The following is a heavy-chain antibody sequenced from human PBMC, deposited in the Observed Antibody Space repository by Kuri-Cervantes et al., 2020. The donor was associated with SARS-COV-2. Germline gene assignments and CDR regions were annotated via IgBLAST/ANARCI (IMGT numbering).Heavy chain of an antibody. CDR2: IKQDGSEK. CDR1: GFTFSSSW. CDR3: ARSRGYYDSSGQARHLIYF. D-gene: IGHD3-22*01. V-gene: IGHV3-7*03. J-gene: IGHJ4*02. Sequence: GESLKISCAASGFTFSSSWMTWVRQAPGKGLEWMANIKQDGSEKYYLDSVKGRLTISRDNAKNSLFLQMNSLRAEDTAVYYCARSRGYYDSSGQARHLIYFWGQGTQVTVSS.